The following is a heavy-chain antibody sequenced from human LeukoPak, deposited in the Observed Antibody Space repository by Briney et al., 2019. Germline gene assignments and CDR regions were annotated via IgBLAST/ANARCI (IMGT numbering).Heavy chain of an antibody. CDR1: GYTFTSYY. Sequence: ASVKVSCKASGYTFTSYYMHWVRQAPGQGLEWMGILNPSGGSTSYAQKFQGRVTMTRDTSTSTVYMELSSLRSEDTAVYYCARDRTGTAAGTGLYYFDYWGQGTLVTVSS. J-gene: IGHJ4*02. CDR2: LNPSGGST. CDR3: ARDRTGTAAGTGLYYFDY. V-gene: IGHV1-46*01. D-gene: IGHD6-13*01.